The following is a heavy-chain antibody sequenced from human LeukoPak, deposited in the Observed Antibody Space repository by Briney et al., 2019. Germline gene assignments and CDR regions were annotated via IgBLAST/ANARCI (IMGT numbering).Heavy chain of an antibody. D-gene: IGHD3-10*01. CDR1: RFTFSSYS. CDR3: ARDKDYGSGSDYNEYVFDF. J-gene: IGHJ3*01. CDR2: MSSSGGTI. V-gene: IGHV3-48*04. Sequence: GGSLRLSCAASRFTFSSYSMNWVRQAPGKGLEWISYMSSSGGTIYYADSVKGRFTVSRDNAKNSLYLQMNSLRAEDTAVYYCARDKDYGSGSDYNEYVFDFWGQGTMVTVSS.